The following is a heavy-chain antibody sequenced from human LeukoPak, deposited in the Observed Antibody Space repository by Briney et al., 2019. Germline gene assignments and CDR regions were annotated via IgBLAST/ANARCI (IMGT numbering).Heavy chain of an antibody. Sequence: SVKVSRKASGYTFTYRYLHWVRQAPGQAFEWMGWITPYNGNRNYAKKFQDRVTITRDTSLSTAHMELSSLRSEDTAMYYCARSALYSTKSDYYFESWGQGTLVTVSS. CDR2: ITPYNGNR. D-gene: IGHD2-2*01. CDR3: ARSALYSTKSDYYFES. CDR1: GYTFTYRY. V-gene: IGHV1-45*02. J-gene: IGHJ4*02.